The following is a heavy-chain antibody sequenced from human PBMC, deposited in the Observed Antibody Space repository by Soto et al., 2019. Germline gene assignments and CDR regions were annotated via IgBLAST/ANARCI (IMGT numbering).Heavy chain of an antibody. D-gene: IGHD3-16*01. CDR2: VHHSGST. CDR3: MRSFRGAD. J-gene: IGHJ4*02. Sequence: SETLSLTCTVSGASMNSHYWSWIRQPPGKRLEWIGYVHHSGSTQYNPSLEGRVTISLDKSKNQLSLNLSPVTAADTAVYYCMRSFRGADWGQGTLVTVSS. CDR1: GASMNSHY. V-gene: IGHV4-59*11.